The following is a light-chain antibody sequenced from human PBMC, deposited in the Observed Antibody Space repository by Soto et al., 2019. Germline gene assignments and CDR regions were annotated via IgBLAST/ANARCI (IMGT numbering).Light chain of an antibody. CDR2: DVS. J-gene: IGLJ2*01. CDR1: SSDVGGYNY. V-gene: IGLV2-14*01. CDR3: SSYTSGSTMV. Sequence: QSALTQPASMSGSPGQSITISCTGTSSDVGGYNYVSWYQQHPGKAPKLMIYDVSYRPSGVSNRFSGSKSGNTASLTISGLQAEDEADYYCSSYTSGSTMVFGGGTKLTVL.